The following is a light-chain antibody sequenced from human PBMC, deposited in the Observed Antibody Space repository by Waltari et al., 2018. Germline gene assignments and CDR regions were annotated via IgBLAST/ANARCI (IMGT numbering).Light chain of an antibody. CDR2: DAS. CDR1: QSVRSY. Sequence: EIVLTQYPATLSLSPGARATLSCRASQSVRSYLAWYQQKPGQAPRLLIYDASNRATGIPARFSGSGSGTDFTLTISSLEPEDFAVYYCQQRSNWLLTFGGGTKVEIK. V-gene: IGKV3-11*01. CDR3: QQRSNWLLT. J-gene: IGKJ4*01.